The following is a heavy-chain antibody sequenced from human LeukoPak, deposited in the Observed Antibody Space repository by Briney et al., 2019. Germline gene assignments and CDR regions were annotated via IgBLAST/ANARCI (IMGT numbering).Heavy chain of an antibody. CDR2: ITGNGAGI. CDR3: ANDLGWIQLNLG. Sequence: GGSLRLSCAASGFIFSNYGMNWVRQAPGKGLEWVSGITGNGAGIYYADSVRGRFTIPRDNSKSTVYLQMNSLRADDTAVYYCANDLGWIQLNLGRGQGTLVTVSS. J-gene: IGHJ4*02. CDR1: GFIFSNYG. D-gene: IGHD5-18*01. V-gene: IGHV3-23*01.